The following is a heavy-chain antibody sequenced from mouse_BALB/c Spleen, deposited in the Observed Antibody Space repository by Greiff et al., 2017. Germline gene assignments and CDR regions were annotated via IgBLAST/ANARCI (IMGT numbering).Heavy chain of an antibody. CDR3: ARSPLTGFYAMDY. Sequence: ESGPGLVKPSQSLSLTCSVTGYSITSGYYWNWIRQFPGNKLEWMGYISYDGSNNYNPSLKNRISITRDTSKNQFFLKLNSVTTEDTATYYCARSPLTGFYAMDYWGQGTSVTVSS. CDR1: GYSITSGYY. J-gene: IGHJ4*01. CDR2: ISYDGSN. V-gene: IGHV3-6*02. D-gene: IGHD4-1*01.